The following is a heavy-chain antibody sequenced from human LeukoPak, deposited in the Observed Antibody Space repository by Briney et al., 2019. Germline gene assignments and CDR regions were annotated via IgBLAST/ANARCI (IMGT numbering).Heavy chain of an antibody. CDR3: ARLAVTGTKRFDY. J-gene: IGHJ4*02. Sequence: SETLSLTCTVSGGSISSSRYYWGWIRQPPGKGLEWIGSVYYSGRTFYKPSLKSRGTISVDTSKNQFSLNLTSVTAADTAVYYCARLAVTGTKRFDYWGQGTLVTVSS. D-gene: IGHD1-7*01. CDR1: GGSISSSRYY. V-gene: IGHV4-39*01. CDR2: VYYSGRT.